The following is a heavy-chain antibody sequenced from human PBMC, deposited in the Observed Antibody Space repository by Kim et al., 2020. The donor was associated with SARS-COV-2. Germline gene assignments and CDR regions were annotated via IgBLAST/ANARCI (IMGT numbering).Heavy chain of an antibody. D-gene: IGHD3-10*01. CDR3: ARERFGGSFDY. V-gene: IGHV1-3*01. J-gene: IGHJ4*02. Sequence: NTRYSQKFQGRVTITWDTSASTVYMDLTSLRLEDTAVYYCARERFGGSFDYWGQGTLVTVSS. CDR2: NT.